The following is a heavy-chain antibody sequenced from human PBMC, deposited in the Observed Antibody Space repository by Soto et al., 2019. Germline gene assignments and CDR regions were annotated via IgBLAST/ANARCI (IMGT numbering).Heavy chain of an antibody. V-gene: IGHV3-23*01. CDR1: GLTFSSYA. CDR2: ISGTGGTT. D-gene: IGHD1-26*01. J-gene: IGHJ4*02. CDR3: AKGVSFSPAYYFDS. Sequence: GGPLRLSCPASGLTFSSYAMTWVRRAPGKGLEWVSGISGTGGTTYYADAVKGRFTVSRDNSRNTLYLQMDSLRVEDTAVYYCAKGVSFSPAYYFDSWGQGALVTVSS.